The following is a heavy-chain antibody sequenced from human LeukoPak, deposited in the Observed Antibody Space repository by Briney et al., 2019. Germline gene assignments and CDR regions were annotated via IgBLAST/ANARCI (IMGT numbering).Heavy chain of an antibody. D-gene: IGHD3-16*01. CDR3: ARAVGPFDY. Sequence: PGRSLRLSCAASGFTFSNYGIHWVRQAPGKGVEWVAVIWNDGSNKYYADSVKDRFTISRDNSKDTLYLQMNSRRVEDTAVYYWARAVGPFDYWGEGALVSVSS. CDR1: GFTFSNYG. CDR2: IWNDGSNK. J-gene: IGHJ4*02. V-gene: IGHV3-33*01.